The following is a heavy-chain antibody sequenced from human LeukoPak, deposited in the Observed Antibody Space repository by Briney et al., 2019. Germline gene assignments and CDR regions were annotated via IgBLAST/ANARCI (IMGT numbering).Heavy chain of an antibody. CDR1: GGSFSEYY. CDR3: ARSGRRLQPRGSFDY. J-gene: IGHJ4*02. Sequence: SETLSLTCAVYGGSFSEYYWSWIRQPPEKGLEWIGEIYESGSANYNPSLKSRVTISLDTSKNQILLNLSSVTAADTAVYYCARSGRRLQPRGSFDYWGQGTLVTVSS. D-gene: IGHD3-10*01. CDR2: IYESGSA. V-gene: IGHV4-34*01.